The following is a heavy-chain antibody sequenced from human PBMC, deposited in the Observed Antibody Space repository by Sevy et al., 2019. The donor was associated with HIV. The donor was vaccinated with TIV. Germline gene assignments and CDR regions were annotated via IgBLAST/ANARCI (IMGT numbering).Heavy chain of an antibody. CDR3: AITKDYYDSSGSPIDY. J-gene: IGHJ4*02. CDR2: FDPEDGET. V-gene: IGHV1-24*01. D-gene: IGHD3-22*01. CDR1: GYTLTEFS. Sequence: ASVRVSCQVSGYTLTEFSMHWVRQTPGKGLEWMATFDPEDGETVYAQKFQGRVTMAEDTSTDTAYMELSSLGSEDTAVYYCAITKDYYDSSGSPIDYWGQGTLVTVSS.